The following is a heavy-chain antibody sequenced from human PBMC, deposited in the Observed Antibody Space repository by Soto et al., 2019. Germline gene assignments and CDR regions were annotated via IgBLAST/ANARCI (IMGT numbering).Heavy chain of an antibody. CDR2: ISTNGGST. V-gene: IGHV3-64D*06. D-gene: IGHD3-22*01. J-gene: IGHJ4*02. CDR3: VKGEYYYDSSGYYPFDY. Sequence: GGSLRLSCSASGFTFSSYAMHWVRQAPGKGLEYFSSISTNGGSTHYADSVKGRFTISRDNSKNTQYLQMSSLRADDTAVFYCVKGEYYYDSSGYYPFDYWGQGTLVTAPQ. CDR1: GFTFSSYA.